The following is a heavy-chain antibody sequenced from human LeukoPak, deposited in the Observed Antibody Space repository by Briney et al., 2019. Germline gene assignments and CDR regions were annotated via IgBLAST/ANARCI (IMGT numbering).Heavy chain of an antibody. V-gene: IGHV1-46*01. Sequence: RASVKVSCKASGYTFTSYYMHWVRQAPGQGLEWMGIINPSGGSTSHAQKFQGRVTMTRDMSTSTVYMELSSLRSEDTAVYYCARGPSNYVWFDPWGQGTLVTVSS. CDR1: GYTFTSYY. J-gene: IGHJ5*02. CDR3: ARGPSNYVWFDP. D-gene: IGHD4-11*01. CDR2: INPSGGST.